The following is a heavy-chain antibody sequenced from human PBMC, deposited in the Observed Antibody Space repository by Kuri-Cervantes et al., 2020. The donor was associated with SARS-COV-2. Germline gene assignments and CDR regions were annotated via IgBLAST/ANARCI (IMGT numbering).Heavy chain of an antibody. V-gene: IGHV3-30-3*02. J-gene: IGHJ4*02. Sequence: GGSLRLSCAASGFTFSSYAMHWVRQAPGKGLECVAVISYDGSNKYYADSVKGRFTISRDNSKNTLYLQMNSLRAEDTAVYYCAKRTSTGEYSIPSGPLDYWGQGTLVTVSS. D-gene: IGHD6-6*01. CDR1: GFTFSSYA. CDR2: ISYDGSNK. CDR3: AKRTSTGEYSIPSGPLDY.